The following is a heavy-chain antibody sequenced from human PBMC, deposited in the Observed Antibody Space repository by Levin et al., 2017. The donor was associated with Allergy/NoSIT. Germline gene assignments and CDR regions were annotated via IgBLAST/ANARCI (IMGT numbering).Heavy chain of an antibody. J-gene: IGHJ3*01. CDR2: ISYDGSNK. CDR1: GFTFSSYG. V-gene: IGHV3-30*18. Sequence: GGSLRLSCAASGFTFSSYGMHWVRQAPGKGLEWVAVISYDGSNKYYADSVKGRFTISRDNSKNTLYLQMNSLRAEDTAVYYCAKDPYLLRYFDWLLEAWGQGTMVTVSS. CDR3: AKDPYLLRYFDWLLEA. D-gene: IGHD3-9*01.